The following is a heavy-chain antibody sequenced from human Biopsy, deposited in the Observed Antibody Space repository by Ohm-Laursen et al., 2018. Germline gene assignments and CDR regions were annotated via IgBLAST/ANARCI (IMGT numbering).Heavy chain of an antibody. D-gene: IGHD3-22*01. CDR3: AKDLASGSGYYWYFDF. CDR1: GFSFSDYH. CDR2: ISGGGTI. Sequence: SLRLSCAASGFSFSDYHMRWIRQAPGRGLEWVSYISGGGTIYYGDSMKGRVTISRDNAKNSLYLQMHSLRAEDTAVYYCAKDLASGSGYYWYFDFWGRGTLVTVSS. V-gene: IGHV3-11*01. J-gene: IGHJ2*01.